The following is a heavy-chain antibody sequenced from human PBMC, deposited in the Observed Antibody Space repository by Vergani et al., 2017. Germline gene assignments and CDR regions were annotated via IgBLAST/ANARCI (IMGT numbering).Heavy chain of an antibody. CDR1: GGSFSGYY. J-gene: IGHJ4*02. Sequence: QVQLQQWGAGLLKPSETLSLTCAVYGGSFSGYYWSWTRQPPGKGLEWIGEINHSGSTNYNPSLKSRVTISVDTSKNQFSLKLSSVTAADTAVYYCARVRDLAGYFDYWGQGTLVTVSS. CDR3: ARVRDLAGYFDY. V-gene: IGHV4-34*01. CDR2: INHSGST.